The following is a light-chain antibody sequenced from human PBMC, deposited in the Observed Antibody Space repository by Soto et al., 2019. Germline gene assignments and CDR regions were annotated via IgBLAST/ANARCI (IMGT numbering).Light chain of an antibody. CDR2: GAS. CDR1: QSVSSSY. V-gene: IGKV3D-20*02. J-gene: IGKJ5*01. CDR3: QQRSNWPIT. Sequence: EIVLTQSPGTLSLSPGERATLSCRASQSVSSSYLAWYQQKPGQAPRLLIYGASTRATDIPARFSGSGSGTDFTLTISSLQSEDFAVYYCQQRSNWPITFGQGTRLEIK.